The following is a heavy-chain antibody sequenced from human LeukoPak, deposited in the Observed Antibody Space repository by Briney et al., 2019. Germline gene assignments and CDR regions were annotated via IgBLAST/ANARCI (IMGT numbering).Heavy chain of an antibody. D-gene: IGHD1-26*01. J-gene: IGHJ3*02. CDR1: GFTFSSYE. V-gene: IGHV3-48*03. CDR2: ISRSGSTI. CDR3: AHTPAVGAPDDAFDI. Sequence: GGSLRLSSAASGFTFSSYELNWVREAPGEGLEWGSYISRSGSTIYYADSVKGRCTISRDNAKNSLYLQMNSLRAEDTAVYYCAHTPAVGAPDDAFDIWGQGTMVTVS.